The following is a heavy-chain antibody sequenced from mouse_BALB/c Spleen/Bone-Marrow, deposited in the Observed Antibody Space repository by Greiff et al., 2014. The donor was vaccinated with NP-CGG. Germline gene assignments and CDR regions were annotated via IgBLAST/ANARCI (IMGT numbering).Heavy chain of an antibody. Sequence: QVQLQQPGAELVKPGASVKLSCKASGYTFTEYIIHWIKQRSGQGLEWIGWFFPGSGSIKYNEKFKDKATLTADKSSSTVYMELSRLTSEDSAVYFCARHEDLDIRRRRGAMDYWGQGTSVTVSS. CDR2: FFPGSGSI. CDR3: ARHEDLDIRRRRGAMDY. CDR1: GYTFTEYI. J-gene: IGHJ4*01. V-gene: IGHV1-62-2*01. D-gene: IGHD2-12*01.